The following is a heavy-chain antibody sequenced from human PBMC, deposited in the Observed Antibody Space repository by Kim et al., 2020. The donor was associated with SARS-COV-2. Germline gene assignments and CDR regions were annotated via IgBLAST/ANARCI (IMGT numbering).Heavy chain of an antibody. CDR1: GDSVSSNSAA. CDR3: ARERDYGGNSADFDY. Sequence: SQTLSLTRAISGDSVSSNSAAWNWIRQSPSRGLEWLGRTYYRSKWSNDYAVSVRSRITINPDTSKNQFSLQLNSVTPEDTAVYYCARERDYGGNSADFDYWGQGTLVTVSS. D-gene: IGHD4-17*01. J-gene: IGHJ4*02. V-gene: IGHV6-1*01. CDR2: TYYRSKWSN.